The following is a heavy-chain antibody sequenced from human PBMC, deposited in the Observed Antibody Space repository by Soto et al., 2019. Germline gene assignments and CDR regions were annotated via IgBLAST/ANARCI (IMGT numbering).Heavy chain of an antibody. CDR3: AGWRNNWFDP. V-gene: IGHV3-48*01. CDR2: ISSSSSTI. J-gene: IGHJ5*02. CDR1: GFTFSSYS. Sequence: EVQLVESGGGVVQPGGSLRLSCAASGFTFSSYSMNWVRQAPGKGLEWVSYISSSSSTIHYADSVKGRFTISRDNAKNSLYLQISSLRAEDTAVYYCAGWRNNWFDPWGQGTLVTVSS. D-gene: IGHD6-19*01.